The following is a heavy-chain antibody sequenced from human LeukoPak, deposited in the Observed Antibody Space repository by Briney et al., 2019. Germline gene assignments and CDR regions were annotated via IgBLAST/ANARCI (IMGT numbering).Heavy chain of an antibody. D-gene: IGHD4-17*01. Sequence: SHTLSLTCTVSGGSLSSGDYHWGWIPQPPGKGLEWIGYNYYSGSTNYNPSLKSRVTISVDTSKNMFSLKLSSVTAADSGVYYSARDTLFSVTTENYYYMGVWGKGTPVTVSS. J-gene: IGHJ6*03. CDR1: GGSLSSGDYH. CDR2: NYYSGST. CDR3: ARDTLFSVTTENYYYMGV. V-gene: IGHV4-61*08.